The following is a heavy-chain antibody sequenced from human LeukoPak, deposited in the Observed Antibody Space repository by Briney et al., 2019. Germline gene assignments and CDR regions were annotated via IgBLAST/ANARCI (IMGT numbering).Heavy chain of an antibody. CDR3: ARMTRVTTWDYFED. V-gene: IGHV2-70*04. CDR1: GFSFRTSGMR. D-gene: IGHD2-21*02. CDR2: IDWDDDK. Sequence: SGPTLVNPTQTLTLTCTFSGFSFRTSGMRVSWIRQSPGKALEWLARIDWDDDKFYSTSLKTRLSISKDTSKNQVVLTMTNMDPVDTATYYCARMTRVTTWDYFEDWGRGTLVTVSS. J-gene: IGHJ4*02.